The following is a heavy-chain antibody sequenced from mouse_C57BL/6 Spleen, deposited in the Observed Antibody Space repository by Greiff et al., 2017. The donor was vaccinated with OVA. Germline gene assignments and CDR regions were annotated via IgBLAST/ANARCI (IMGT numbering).Heavy chain of an antibody. V-gene: IGHV1-69*01. CDR2: IDPSDSYT. CDR1: GYTFTSYW. Sequence: QVQLQQPGAELVMPGASVKLSCKASGYTFTSYWMHWVKQRPGQGLEWIGEIDPSDSYTNYNQKFKGKSTLTVDKSSSTAYMQLSSLTSEDSAVYYCARGYDYFDYWGQGTTLKVSS. D-gene: IGHD2-2*01. J-gene: IGHJ2*01. CDR3: ARGYDYFDY.